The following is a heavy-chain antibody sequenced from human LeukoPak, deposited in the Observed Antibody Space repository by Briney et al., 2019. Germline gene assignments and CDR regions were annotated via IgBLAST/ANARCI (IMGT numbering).Heavy chain of an antibody. D-gene: IGHD6-13*01. CDR2: IYYTGST. V-gene: IGHV4-59*01. J-gene: IGHJ4*02. Sequence: PSETLSLTCTVSGGSISSYYWSWIRQPPGKGLEWIGYIYYTGSTDYNPSLKSRVAISVDTSKNQFSLKLSSMTAADTAVYYCARGSEAAPGTFDYWGQGTLVTVSS. CDR1: GGSISSYY. CDR3: ARGSEAAPGTFDY.